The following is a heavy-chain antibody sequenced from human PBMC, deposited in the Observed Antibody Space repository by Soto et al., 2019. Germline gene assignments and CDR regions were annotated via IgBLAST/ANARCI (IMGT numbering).Heavy chain of an antibody. Sequence: GGSLRLSCAASGFTFSSYAMSWVRQAPGKGLEWVSAISGSGGSTYYADSVKGRFTIPRDNSKNTLYLQMNSLRAEDTAVYYCAKDRQYYGSGSYYNDWFDPWGQGTLVTVSS. J-gene: IGHJ5*02. CDR3: AKDRQYYGSGSYYNDWFDP. CDR1: GFTFSSYA. CDR2: ISGSGGST. V-gene: IGHV3-23*01. D-gene: IGHD3-10*01.